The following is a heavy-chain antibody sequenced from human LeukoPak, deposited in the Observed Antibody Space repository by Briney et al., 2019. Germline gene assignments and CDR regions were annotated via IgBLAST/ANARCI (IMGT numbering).Heavy chain of an antibody. CDR2: VNPDSGGT. CDR3: ARGKEFFFDN. Sequence: ASVKVSCKASGYTFTDCYLDWVRQAPGQGLEWMGRVNPDSGGTNYAQKFQGRVTMTRDTSLNTAYMELRGLTSDDTAMYYCARGKEFFFDNWGQGTLVTVSS. V-gene: IGHV1-2*06. D-gene: IGHD3-10*01. J-gene: IGHJ4*02. CDR1: GYTFTDCY.